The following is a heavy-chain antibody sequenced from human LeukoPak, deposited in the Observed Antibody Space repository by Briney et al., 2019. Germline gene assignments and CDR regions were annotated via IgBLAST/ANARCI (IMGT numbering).Heavy chain of an antibody. D-gene: IGHD6-19*01. CDR1: GWSLTSYW. Sequence: GESLKISCKGSGWSLTSYWIGWVRQMPGKGLEWVRIIYPGDSDTRYSPSFQGQATISANKSISTAYLQWSSLKASDTAMYYCARQLAVGGDYWGQGTLVTVSS. J-gene: IGHJ4*02. CDR2: IYPGDSDT. CDR3: ARQLAVGGDY. V-gene: IGHV5-51*01.